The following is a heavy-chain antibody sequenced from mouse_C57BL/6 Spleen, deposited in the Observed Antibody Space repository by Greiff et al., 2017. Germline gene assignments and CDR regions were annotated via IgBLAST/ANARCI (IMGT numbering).Heavy chain of an antibody. CDR2: ISYDGSN. CDR3: AREDSQFAY. CDR1: GYSITSGYY. V-gene: IGHV3-6*01. J-gene: IGHJ3*01. Sequence: EVKLQESGPGLVQPSQSLSLTCSVTGYSITSGYYWNWIRQFPGNKLEWMGYISYDGSNNYNPSLKNRISTTRDTSKNQFFLKLNSGTTEDTATYYCAREDSQFAYWGQGTLVTVSA.